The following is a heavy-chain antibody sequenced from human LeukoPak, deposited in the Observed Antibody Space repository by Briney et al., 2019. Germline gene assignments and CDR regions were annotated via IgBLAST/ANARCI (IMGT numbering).Heavy chain of an antibody. CDR2: INPNSGGT. V-gene: IGHV1-2*02. Sequence: ASVKVSCKASGYXFTGYYIHWVRQAPGQGLEWMGWINPNSGGTSYAQKLQGRVTMTRDTSISTAYMELSRLTSEDTAVYYCAREVGLAAGGTRLEYFRHWGQGTLVTVCS. CDR1: GYXFTGYY. CDR3: AREVGLAAGGTRLEYFRH. J-gene: IGHJ1*01. D-gene: IGHD6-13*01.